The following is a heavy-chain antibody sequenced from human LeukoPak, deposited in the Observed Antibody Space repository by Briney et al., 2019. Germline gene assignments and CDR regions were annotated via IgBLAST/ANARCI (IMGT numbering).Heavy chain of an antibody. D-gene: IGHD1-1*01. CDR2: IIPILGLR. J-gene: IGHJ4*02. CDR1: GGPFSSHA. V-gene: IGHV1-69*04. Sequence: SVKVSCKTSGGPFSSHAVNWVRQAPGQGLEWMGRIIPILGLRNYAQRFQGRVTITADKSTSTVYMDVTSLRSEDTAVYFCARGRGSRTGSNGDYLDYWGQGTLVTDSS. CDR3: ARGRGSRTGSNGDYLDY.